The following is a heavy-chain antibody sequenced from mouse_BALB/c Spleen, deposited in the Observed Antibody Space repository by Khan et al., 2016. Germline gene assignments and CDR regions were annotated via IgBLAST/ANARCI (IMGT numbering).Heavy chain of an antibody. Sequence: QVQLKESGPGLVAPSQSLSITCTVSGFSLTSYGVHWVRQPPGKGLEWLGVIWAGGSTNYNSALMSRLSISKDNSKSQVFLKMNSLQTDDTAMYYCARSYYYGSRYFDVWGAGTRSPSPQ. J-gene: IGHJ1*01. CDR1: GFSLTSYG. D-gene: IGHD1-1*01. V-gene: IGHV2-9*02. CDR3: ARSYYYGSRYFDV. CDR2: IWAGGST.